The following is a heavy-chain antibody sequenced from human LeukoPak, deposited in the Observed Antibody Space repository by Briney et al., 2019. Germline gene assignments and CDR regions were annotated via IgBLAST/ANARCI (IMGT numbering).Heavy chain of an antibody. D-gene: IGHD4-17*01. CDR2: IYHSGST. CDR3: ARNGVTTPYYYYYYYMDV. V-gene: IGHV4-38-2*02. CDR1: GYSISSGYY. Sequence: PSETLSLTCTVSGYSISSGYYWGWIRPPPGKGLEWIGSIYHSGSTYYNPSLKSRVTISVDTSKNQFSLKLSSVTAADTAVYYCARNGVTTPYYYYYYYMDVWGKGTTVTVSS. J-gene: IGHJ6*03.